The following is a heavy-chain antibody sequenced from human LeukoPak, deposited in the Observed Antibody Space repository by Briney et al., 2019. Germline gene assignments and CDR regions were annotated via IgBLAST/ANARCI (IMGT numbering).Heavy chain of an antibody. V-gene: IGHV3-30*04. CDR2: ISYDGSNK. J-gene: IGHJ6*03. Sequence: GGSLRLSCAASGFTFSSYAMHWVRQAPGKGLEWVAVISYDGSNKYYADSVKGRFTISRDNSKNTLYLQMNSLRAEDTAVYYCARATAVDSYYMDVWGKGTTVTVSS. CDR1: GFTFSSYA. D-gene: IGHD6-19*01. CDR3: ARATAVDSYYMDV.